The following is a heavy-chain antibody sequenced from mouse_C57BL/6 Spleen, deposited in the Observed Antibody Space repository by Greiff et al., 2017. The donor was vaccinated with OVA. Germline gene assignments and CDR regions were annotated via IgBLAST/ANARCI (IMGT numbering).Heavy chain of an antibody. V-gene: IGHV1-61*01. CDR2: IYPSDSET. CDR3: ASSGGRSS. CDR1: GYTFPSYW. Sequence: QVQLQQPGAELVRPGSSVKLSCKASGYTFPSYWMDWVKQRPGQGLEWIGNIYPSDSETHYNQKFKDKATLTVDKSSSTAYTQLSSLTSEDSAVYDCASSGGRSSWGQGTTLTVSS. J-gene: IGHJ2*01. D-gene: IGHD1-1*01.